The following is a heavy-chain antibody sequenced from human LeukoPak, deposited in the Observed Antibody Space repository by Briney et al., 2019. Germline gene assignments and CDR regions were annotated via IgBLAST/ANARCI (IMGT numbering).Heavy chain of an antibody. CDR3: AGGSGYLITT. Sequence: GGSLRLSCAGSGFTFRSYWMNWVRQAPGKGLEWLAIIKQDGTEKHYKGSVEGRFTISRDNAKNSLHLQMNSLRAEDTAVYYCAGGSGYLITTWGQGTLVTVSS. CDR1: GFTFRSYW. V-gene: IGHV3-7*01. CDR2: IKQDGTEK. D-gene: IGHD3-9*01. J-gene: IGHJ5*02.